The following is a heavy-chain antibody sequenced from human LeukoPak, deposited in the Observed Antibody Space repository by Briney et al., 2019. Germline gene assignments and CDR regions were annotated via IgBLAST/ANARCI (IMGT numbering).Heavy chain of an antibody. Sequence: GGSLRLSCAASGFTFSSYGMHWVRQAPGQGLEWVAVIWYDGSNKYYADSVKGRFTISRDNSKNTLYLQMNSLRAEDTAVYYCARDRYSYEYEYYYGMDVLGEGTTVTVFS. CDR1: GFTFSSYG. CDR3: ARDRYSYEYEYYYGMDV. D-gene: IGHD5-18*01. V-gene: IGHV3-33*01. J-gene: IGHJ6*01. CDR2: IWYDGSNK.